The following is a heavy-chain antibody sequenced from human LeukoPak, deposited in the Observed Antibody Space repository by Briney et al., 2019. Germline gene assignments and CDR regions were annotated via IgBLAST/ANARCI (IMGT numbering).Heavy chain of an antibody. Sequence: GGSLRLSCAASGFTFNIAWMNWVRQAPGKGLEWVGRIRSKTDGGTTDYAAPAKGRFTISRDDSENTLYLQLNSLKTEDTAVYYCAHTKWGIDYTYYYYGFDVWGKGTTVTVSS. D-gene: IGHD4-11*01. CDR2: IRSKTDGGTT. J-gene: IGHJ6*04. CDR1: GFTFNIAW. V-gene: IGHV3-15*07. CDR3: AHTKWGIDYTYYYYGFDV.